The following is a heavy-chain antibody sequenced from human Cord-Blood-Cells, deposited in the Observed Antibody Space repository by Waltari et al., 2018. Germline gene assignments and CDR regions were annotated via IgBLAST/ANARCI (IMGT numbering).Heavy chain of an antibody. J-gene: IGHJ4*02. CDR3: TRHYGYFDY. Sequence: EVQLVESGGGLVQPGGSLKLSCAASGFTFSGPAMHWVRQASGKGLEWVGRIRSKANSYATAYAASVKGRFTISRDDSKNTAYLQMNSLKTEDTAVYYCTRHYGYFDYWGQGTLVTVSS. CDR1: GFTFSGPA. CDR2: IRSKANSYAT. D-gene: IGHD3-10*01. V-gene: IGHV3-73*02.